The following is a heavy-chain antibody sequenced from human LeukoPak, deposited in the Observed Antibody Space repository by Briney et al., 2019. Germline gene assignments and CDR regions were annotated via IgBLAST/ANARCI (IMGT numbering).Heavy chain of an antibody. V-gene: IGHV3-21*01. J-gene: IGHJ4*02. D-gene: IGHD3-16*01. CDR3: TRDGSWGSDY. Sequence: GGSLRLSCAASRFTVSSNYMSWVRQAPGKGLEWVSSISSSRSYIYYADSLKGRFTISRDNAKNSLYLQMNSLRAEDTAVYYCTRDGSWGSDYWGQGALVTVSS. CDR2: ISSSRSYI. CDR1: RFTVSSNY.